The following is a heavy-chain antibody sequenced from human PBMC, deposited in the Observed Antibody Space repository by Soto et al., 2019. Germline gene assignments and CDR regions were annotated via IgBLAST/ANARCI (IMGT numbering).Heavy chain of an antibody. V-gene: IGHV3-30*18. Sequence: GGSLRLSCAASGFTFSSYGMHWVRQAPGKGLEWVAVISYDGSNKYYADSVKGRLTISRDNSKNTLYLQMNSLRAEDTAVYYCAKGRAYCSGGSCPTYGMDVWGQGTTVTVSS. J-gene: IGHJ6*02. D-gene: IGHD2-15*01. CDR2: ISYDGSNK. CDR3: AKGRAYCSGGSCPTYGMDV. CDR1: GFTFSSYG.